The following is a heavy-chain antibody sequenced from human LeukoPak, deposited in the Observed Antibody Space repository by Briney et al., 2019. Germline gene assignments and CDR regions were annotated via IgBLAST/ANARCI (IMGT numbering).Heavy chain of an antibody. Sequence: SETLSLTCTVSGGSISSSSYYWGWIRQPPGKGLEWIGSIYYSGSTYYNPSLKSRVTISVDTSKNQFSLKLSSVTAADTAVYYCARSGSAAPFDYWGQGILVTVSS. D-gene: IGHD1-14*01. CDR3: ARSGSAAPFDY. J-gene: IGHJ4*02. V-gene: IGHV4-39*01. CDR2: IYYSGST. CDR1: GGSISSSSYY.